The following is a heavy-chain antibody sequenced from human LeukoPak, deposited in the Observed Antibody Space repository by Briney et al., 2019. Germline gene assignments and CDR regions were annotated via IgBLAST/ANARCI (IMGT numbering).Heavy chain of an antibody. V-gene: IGHV4-34*01. Sequence: SETLSLTCAIYGGSFSGYSWTWICQPPGKGLEWIGEFSHSGFPVYNPSLGGRVTISIDASKNQFSLKLNSVTAADTAVYYCARALTARDSSGFYIWGQGTLVTVSS. D-gene: IGHD3-22*01. CDR3: ARALTARDSSGFYI. CDR2: FSHSGFP. CDR1: GGSFSGYS. J-gene: IGHJ4*02.